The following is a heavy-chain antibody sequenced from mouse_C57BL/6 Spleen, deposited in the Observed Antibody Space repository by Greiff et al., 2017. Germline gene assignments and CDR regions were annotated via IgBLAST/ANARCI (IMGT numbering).Heavy chain of an antibody. CDR3: ARAGYLYYFDY. CDR2: IYPGDGDT. CDR1: GYAFSSYW. Sequence: VKLQESGAELVKPGASVKISCKASGYAFSSYWMNWVKQRPGKGLEGIGQIYPGDGDTNYNGKFKGKATLTADKSSSTAYMQLSSLTSEDSAVYFWARAGYLYYFDYWGQGTTLTVSS. D-gene: IGHD3-1*01. J-gene: IGHJ2*01. V-gene: IGHV1-80*01.